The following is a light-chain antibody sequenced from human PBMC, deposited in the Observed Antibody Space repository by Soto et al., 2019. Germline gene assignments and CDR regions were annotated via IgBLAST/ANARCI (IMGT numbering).Light chain of an antibody. V-gene: IGKV1-5*03. CDR1: QTISSW. Sequence: DLQTTQSPSTLSVALAYSASLTFPASQTISSWLAWYQQKAGKAPKLLIYKASTLKSGVPSRFSGSGSGTEFTLTISSLQPDDFATYYCKHYNSYSEGFGKGTKVDIK. CDR3: KHYNSYSEG. CDR2: KAS. J-gene: IGKJ1*01.